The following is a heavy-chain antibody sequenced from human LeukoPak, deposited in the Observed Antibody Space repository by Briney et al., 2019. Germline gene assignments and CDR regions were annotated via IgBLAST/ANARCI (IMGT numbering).Heavy chain of an antibody. CDR3: ARERFLEWSDYYYYYMDV. J-gene: IGHJ6*03. CDR1: GYTFTSYG. V-gene: IGHV1-18*01. Sequence: ASVKVSCKASGYTFTSYGISWVRQAPGQGLEWMGWISAYNGNTNYAQKLQGRVTMTTDTSTSTAYMELRSLRSDDTAVYYCARERFLEWSDYYYYYMDVWGKGTTVTVSS. CDR2: ISAYNGNT. D-gene: IGHD3-3*01.